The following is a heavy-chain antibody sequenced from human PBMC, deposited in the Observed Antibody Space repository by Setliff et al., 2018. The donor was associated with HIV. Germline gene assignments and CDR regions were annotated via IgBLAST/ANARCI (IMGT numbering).Heavy chain of an antibody. CDR3: ARETMYDSRGYLSHYFDY. CDR1: GFTFSNYA. J-gene: IGHJ4*02. D-gene: IGHD3-22*01. V-gene: IGHV3-30-3*01. CDR2: ISYDGSNK. Sequence: GGSLSLSCAASGFTFSNYARHWVRQAPGKGLEWVAVISYDGSNKYYADSVKGRFTISRENSKNTLYLQMNSLRVEDTAVYYCARETMYDSRGYLSHYFDYWGQGTPVTVSS.